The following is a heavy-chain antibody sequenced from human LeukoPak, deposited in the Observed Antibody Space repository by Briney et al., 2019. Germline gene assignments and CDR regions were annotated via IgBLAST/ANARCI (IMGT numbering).Heavy chain of an antibody. D-gene: IGHD3-10*01. CDR2: IIPIFGTT. J-gene: IGHJ6*04. CDR1: GGTFSSYA. Sequence: SAKVSCKASGGTFSSYAISSVPHAPGQRLEWMGRIIPIFGTTNYAQKFQGRVTITADESTSTAYMELSSLRSEDTAVYYCARVVRGVSSLLGVDYYYYGMDVWGKGATVTVSS. V-gene: IGHV1-69*01. CDR3: ARVVRGVSSLLGVDYYYYGMDV.